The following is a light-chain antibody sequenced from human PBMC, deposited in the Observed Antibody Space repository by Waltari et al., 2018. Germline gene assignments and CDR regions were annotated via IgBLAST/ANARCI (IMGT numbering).Light chain of an antibody. CDR2: DAS. CDR1: ESVRSY. CDR3: QQSYSTPRT. Sequence: EIVLTQSPATLSLSPGEGATLPCRASESVRSYLAWYQQKPGQAPRLLIYDASNRASGIPARFSGSGSGTDFSLSISSLEPEDFAVYYCQQSYSTPRTFGQGTKLEIK. J-gene: IGKJ2*01. V-gene: IGKV3-11*01.